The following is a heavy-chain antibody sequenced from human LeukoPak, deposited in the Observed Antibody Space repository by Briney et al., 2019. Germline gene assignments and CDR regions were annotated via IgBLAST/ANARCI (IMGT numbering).Heavy chain of an antibody. J-gene: IGHJ6*02. CDR1: GDSVSSNSAA. Sequence: SQTLSLTCAISGDSVSSNSAAWNWIRQSPSSGLEWLGRTYYRSKWYNDYAVSVKSRITINPDTSKNQFSLQLNSVTPEDTAVYYCARDHDILTGAVYYYYCGMDVWGQGTTVTVSS. D-gene: IGHD3-9*01. V-gene: IGHV6-1*01. CDR2: TYYRSKWYN. CDR3: ARDHDILTGAVYYYYCGMDV.